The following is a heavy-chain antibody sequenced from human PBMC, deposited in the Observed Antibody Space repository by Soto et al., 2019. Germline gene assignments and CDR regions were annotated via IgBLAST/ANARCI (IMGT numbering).Heavy chain of an antibody. Sequence: GASVKVSCKASGYAFTVYGISWVRQAPGQGLEWMGWISTYNGDTNYAQKLQGRVTMTTDTSTSTAYMELRSLRSDDTAVYYCARDWWFGELSNFDYWGQGTLVTVS. V-gene: IGHV1-18*01. CDR2: ISTYNGDT. D-gene: IGHD3-10*01. J-gene: IGHJ4*02. CDR3: ARDWWFGELSNFDY. CDR1: GYAFTVYG.